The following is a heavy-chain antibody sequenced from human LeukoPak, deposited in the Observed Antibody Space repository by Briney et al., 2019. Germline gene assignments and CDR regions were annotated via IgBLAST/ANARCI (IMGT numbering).Heavy chain of an antibody. CDR3: ATSGYDTSPEY. V-gene: IGHV4-39*01. CDR1: GGSISSSSYY. D-gene: IGHD5-12*01. Sequence: KPSETLSLTCTVSGGSISSSSYYWGWIRQPPGKGLEWIGSIYYSGSTYYNPSLTSRVTISVDTSKNQFSLKLSSVTAADTAVYYCATSGYDTSPEYWGQGTLVTVSS. J-gene: IGHJ4*02. CDR2: IYYSGST.